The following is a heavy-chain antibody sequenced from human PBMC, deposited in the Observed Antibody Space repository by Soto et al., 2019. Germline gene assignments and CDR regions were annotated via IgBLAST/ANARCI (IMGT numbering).Heavy chain of an antibody. CDR1: ASSIISAYF. CDR2: IFHTGGT. J-gene: IGHJ3*02. V-gene: IGHV4-38-2*01. CDR3: ARTWLDGGTTDDAFDI. Sequence: PSETLSLTCSFSASSIISAYFCFCIRHPPGKGLECIATIFHTGGTYYNPSLKSRVTISVDTSNNQFSLRLNSVTAADTALYFCARTWLDGGTTDDAFDIWGKGKMANVSS. D-gene: IGHD1-1*01.